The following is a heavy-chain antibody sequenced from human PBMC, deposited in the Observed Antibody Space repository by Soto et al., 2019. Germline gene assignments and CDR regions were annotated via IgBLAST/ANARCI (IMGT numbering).Heavy chain of an antibody. CDR1: GSPLSASN. CDR3: ARGDPPLWFGE. Sequence: QVQLVESGGGLVKLEGSLRLSCAAPGSPLSASNLGWFRRAPGKGLEWVSYFGSSSSYTNSEDTVKGRFTISRDNAKNSLYLQMNSLRAEDTAVYYCARGDPPLWFGEGGQGTTVTVSS. CDR2: FGSSSSYT. J-gene: IGHJ6*02. V-gene: IGHV3-11*05. D-gene: IGHD3-10*01.